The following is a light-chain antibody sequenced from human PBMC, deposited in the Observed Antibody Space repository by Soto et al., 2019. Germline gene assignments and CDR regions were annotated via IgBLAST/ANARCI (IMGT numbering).Light chain of an antibody. CDR1: QSISSY. Sequence: DIQMTQSPSSLSASVGDRVTITCRASQSISSYLNWYQQKPGKAPKLLIYAASSLQSGVPSWFSGSGSGTDFTLTIRRLEPDDFAVYYCQKYGTFWTFGQGTKVDIK. CDR2: AAS. V-gene: IGKV1-39*02. J-gene: IGKJ1*01. CDR3: QKYGTFWT.